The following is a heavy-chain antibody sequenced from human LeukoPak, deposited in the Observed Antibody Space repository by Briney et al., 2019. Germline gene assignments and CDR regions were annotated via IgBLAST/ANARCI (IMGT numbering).Heavy chain of an antibody. CDR1: RFTFSSYD. CDR3: ARASGIDYTDMPDY. CDR2: IRYDGSNK. Sequence: GGSLRLSCAASRFTFSSYDMHWVRQAPGKGLEWVAFIRYDGSNKYYADSVKGRFTISRDSSKNTLYLQMNSLRAEDTAVYYCARASGIDYTDMPDYWGQGTLVTVSS. V-gene: IGHV3-30*02. J-gene: IGHJ4*02. D-gene: IGHD1-26*01.